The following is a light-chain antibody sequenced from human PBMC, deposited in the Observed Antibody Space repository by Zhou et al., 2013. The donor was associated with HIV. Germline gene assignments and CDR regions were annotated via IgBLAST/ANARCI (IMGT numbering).Light chain of an antibody. CDR3: QKYDRAPLT. V-gene: IGKV1-39*01. J-gene: IGKJ4*01. CDR2: AAS. CDR1: QTIVSY. Sequence: DIQMTQSPSSLSASVGDRVTVTCRASQTIVSYVNWYQQKPGKAPKLLIYAASSLQGGVPSRFSGRGSGTDFTLTISSLQPEDVATYYCQKYDRAPLTFGGGTKVEIK.